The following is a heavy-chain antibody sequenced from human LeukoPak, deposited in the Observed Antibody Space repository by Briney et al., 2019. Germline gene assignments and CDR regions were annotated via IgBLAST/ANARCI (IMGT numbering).Heavy chain of an antibody. CDR2: IYSGGST. J-gene: IGHJ4*02. CDR1: GFTVSSNY. D-gene: IGHD1-26*01. CDR3: VRDLGGRSGH. Sequence: GGSLRLSCAASGFTVSSNYMSWVRQAPGKGLEWVSVIYSGGSTYYADSVKGRSTIFRDNAKSTLYLQMNSLRAEDTAVYYCVRDLGGRSGHWGQGTLVTVSS. V-gene: IGHV3-53*01.